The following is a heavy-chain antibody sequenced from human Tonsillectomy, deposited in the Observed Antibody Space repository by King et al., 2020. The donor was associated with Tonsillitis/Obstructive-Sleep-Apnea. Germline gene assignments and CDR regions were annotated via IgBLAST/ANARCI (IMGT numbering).Heavy chain of an antibody. Sequence: FTLKESGPTLVKPTQTLTLTCTFSGFSLTTSGVGVAWIRQPPGKALEWLALVYWDDDKRYSPSLKSRLTITKDTSKNQVVLTMTNMHPVDTATYYCARQPYSGSYYDHYYYMDVWGKGTTVTVSS. D-gene: IGHD1-26*01. CDR1: GFSLTTSGVG. CDR3: ARQPYSGSYYDHYYYMDV. J-gene: IGHJ6*03. CDR2: VYWDDDK. V-gene: IGHV2-5*02.